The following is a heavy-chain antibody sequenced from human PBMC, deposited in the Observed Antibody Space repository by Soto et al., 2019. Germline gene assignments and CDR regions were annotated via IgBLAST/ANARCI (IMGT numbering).Heavy chain of an antibody. J-gene: IGHJ4*02. CDR3: ADRTGFDF. CDR1: GYTFSSFD. Sequence: EVQLWESGGGLVQPGGSLRLSCAVSGYTFSSFDMSWVRQAPGTGLEWVSTISGSGGGTNYADSVKGRCTTSRDLSTYPVYFQGNRLRAVDTAVYFCADRTGFDFWGQGDLVTVSP. CDR2: ISGSGGGT. V-gene: IGHV3-23*01.